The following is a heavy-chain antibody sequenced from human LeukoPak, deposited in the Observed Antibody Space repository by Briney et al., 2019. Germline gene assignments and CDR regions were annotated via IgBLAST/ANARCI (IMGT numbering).Heavy chain of an antibody. CDR2: ISGSGGST. CDR3: AKGGGGVLAS. CDR1: GFTFSSYA. J-gene: IGHJ4*02. Sequence: PGGSLRLSCAASGFTFSSYAMSWVRQAPGKGLEWVSSISGSGGSTYCADSVKGRFTISRDNSKNTLFLQMNSLKADDTAVYYCAKGGGGVLASWGQGTLVTVSS. D-gene: IGHD3-16*01. V-gene: IGHV3-23*01.